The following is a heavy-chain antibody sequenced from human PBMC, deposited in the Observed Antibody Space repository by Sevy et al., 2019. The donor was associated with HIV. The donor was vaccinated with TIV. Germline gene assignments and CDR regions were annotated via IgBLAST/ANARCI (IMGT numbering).Heavy chain of an antibody. CDR3: AKALWTQVSGSSFDY. D-gene: IGHD3-10*01. CDR1: GFTFDDYA. Sequence: GGSLRLSCAASGFTFDDYAMHWVRQAPGKGLEWVSGFSWNNGRIGYADSVKGRFTISRDNAKNSLYLHMNSLRAEDTAFYYCAKALWTQVSGSSFDYWGQGTLVTVSS. J-gene: IGHJ4*02. V-gene: IGHV3-9*01. CDR2: FSWNNGRI.